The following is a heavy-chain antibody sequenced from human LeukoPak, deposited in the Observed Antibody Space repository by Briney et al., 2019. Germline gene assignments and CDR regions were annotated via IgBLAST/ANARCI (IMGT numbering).Heavy chain of an antibody. D-gene: IGHD6-6*01. V-gene: IGHV3-21*01. CDR2: ISSSSSYI. CDR1: GFTFSSFS. J-gene: IGHJ6*03. CDR3: ARDSTSTYYYYMDV. Sequence: PGGSLRLSCAASGFTFSSFSMYWVRQAPGKGLEWVSSISSSSSYIFYADSVKGRFTISRDNANSSLYLHMSSLRAEDTAVYYCARDSTSTYYYYMDVWGKGTTVTVSS.